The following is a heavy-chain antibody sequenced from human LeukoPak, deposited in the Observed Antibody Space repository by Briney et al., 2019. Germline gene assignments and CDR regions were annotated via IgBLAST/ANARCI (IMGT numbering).Heavy chain of an antibody. Sequence: GGSLRLSCAASGFTFSRYSMNWVRQAPGKGLEWVSSISSSSSYIYFADSMKGRFTISRDNAKNSLYLQMNSLRAEDTAVYYCARDHFGVVIRHLGYYYHGMDVWGQGTTVTVSS. CDR3: ARDHFGVVIRHLGYYYHGMDV. CDR2: ISSSSSYI. J-gene: IGHJ6*02. D-gene: IGHD3-3*01. CDR1: GFTFSRYS. V-gene: IGHV3-21*06.